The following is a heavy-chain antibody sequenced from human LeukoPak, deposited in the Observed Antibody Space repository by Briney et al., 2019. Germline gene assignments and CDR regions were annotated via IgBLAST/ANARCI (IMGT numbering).Heavy chain of an antibody. CDR3: ARGGVWLPAV. CDR1: GGSLSNDQW. CDR2: INHSGSA. D-gene: IGHD3-9*01. J-gene: IGHJ4*02. V-gene: IGHV4-4*02. Sequence: SGTLPLTCAVSGGSLSNDQWWSWVRQAPGKGLEWIGEINHSGSANYNPSLGSRVAMSIEKSKDQFSLNLSSVTAADTAIYYCARGGVWLPAVWGQGALVTVSS.